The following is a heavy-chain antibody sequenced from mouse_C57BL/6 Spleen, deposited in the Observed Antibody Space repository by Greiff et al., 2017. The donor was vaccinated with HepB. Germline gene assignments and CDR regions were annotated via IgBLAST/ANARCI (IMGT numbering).Heavy chain of an antibody. CDR2: ISSGSSTI. CDR1: GFTFSDYG. J-gene: IGHJ2*01. Sequence: EVQVVESGGGLVKPGGSLKLSCAASGFTFSDYGMHWVRQAPGKGLEWVGYISSGSSTIYYADTVKGRVTIPRDNAKTTLFLQMTSLRSEDTAMYYCARQGGGRDFDYWGQGTTLTVSS. CDR3: ARQGGGRDFDY. V-gene: IGHV5-17*01.